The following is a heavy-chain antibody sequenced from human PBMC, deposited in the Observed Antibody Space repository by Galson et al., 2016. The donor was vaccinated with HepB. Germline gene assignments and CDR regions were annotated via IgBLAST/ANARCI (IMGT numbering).Heavy chain of an antibody. CDR1: GFTFSSYA. Sequence: SLRLSCASSGFTFSSYAMSWVRQAPGKGLEWVSAISGDGGSTYYADSVKGRFTVSRDTSKNTLFLQMNSLRAEDTAVFYCAKGSYSSSWYCYFDYWGQGTLVTVSS. CDR2: ISGDGGST. J-gene: IGHJ4*02. D-gene: IGHD6-13*01. V-gene: IGHV3-23*01. CDR3: AKGSYSSSWYCYFDY.